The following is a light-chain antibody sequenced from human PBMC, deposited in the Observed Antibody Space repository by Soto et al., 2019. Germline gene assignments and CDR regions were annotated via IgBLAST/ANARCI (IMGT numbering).Light chain of an antibody. Sequence: DIQMPQSPSTLSASVGDRVTITCRASQSIKNWLAWYQQKPGEAPKLLIYKASTLESGVPSRFSGSGSGTEFTLTISCLQPDDVATYHCQQYNSYSLFTFGPGTKVDIK. V-gene: IGKV1-5*03. CDR1: QSIKNW. CDR2: KAS. J-gene: IGKJ3*01. CDR3: QQYNSYSLFT.